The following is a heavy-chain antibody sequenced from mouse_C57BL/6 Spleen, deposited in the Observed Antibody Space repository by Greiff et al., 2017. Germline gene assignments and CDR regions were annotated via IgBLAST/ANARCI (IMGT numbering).Heavy chain of an antibody. D-gene: IGHD2-1*01. V-gene: IGHV1-9*01. CDR2: ILPGSGIT. CDR3: ARKGYGKEYYYAMDY. Sequence: VQLVESGAELMKPGASVKLSCKATGYTFAGYWIEWVKQRPGHGLEWIGEILPGSGITNYNEKFKGKATFTADTSSNTAYMQLSSLTTEDSAIYYCARKGYGKEYYYAMDYWGQGTSVTVSS. CDR1: GYTFAGYW. J-gene: IGHJ4*01.